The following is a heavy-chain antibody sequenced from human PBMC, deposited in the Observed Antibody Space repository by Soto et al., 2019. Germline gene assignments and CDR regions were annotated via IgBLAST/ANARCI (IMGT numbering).Heavy chain of an antibody. CDR3: ARVSTIFGVVHNWFDP. V-gene: IGHV4-30-4*01. J-gene: IGHJ5*02. CDR1: GGSISSGDYH. CDR2: IYYSGST. Sequence: SETLSLTCTVSGGSISSGDYHWGWFRQPPGKGLEWIGYIYYSGSTYYNPSLKSRATISVDTSKNQFSLNLNSVTAADTAVYYCARVSTIFGVVHNWFDPWGQGTLVPVSS. D-gene: IGHD3-3*01.